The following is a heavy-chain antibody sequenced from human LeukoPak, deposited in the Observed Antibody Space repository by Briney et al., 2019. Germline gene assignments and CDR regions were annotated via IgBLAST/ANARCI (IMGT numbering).Heavy chain of an antibody. J-gene: IGHJ5*02. V-gene: IGHV3-23*01. Sequence: GGSRRLSCAASGFYFRNYAMTWVRQAPGKGLEWVSGISNGGVATYYADSVKGRFTVSRDNSKNTLYLQMNSLRADDTAIYYCAKGPDKSCTAGSCYGASWGQGTQVTVSS. CDR3: AKGPDKSCTAGSCYGAS. D-gene: IGHD2-15*01. CDR1: GFYFRNYA. CDR2: ISNGGVAT.